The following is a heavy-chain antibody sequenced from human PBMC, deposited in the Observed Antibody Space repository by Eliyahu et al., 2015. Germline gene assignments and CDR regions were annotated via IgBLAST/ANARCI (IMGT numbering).Heavy chain of an antibody. J-gene: IGHJ4*02. D-gene: IGHD4-17*01. CDR3: ARDSTVTTGPKYDS. V-gene: IGHV4-61*03. CDR2: IYDRGST. Sequence: QVELQESGPGLVKPSETLSLTCTVSGXSVNRGDXXWTWIRQSQGKGLEWIGYIYDRGSTNYNPSLKSRVTISSDTSKNHFSLKLRSVTAADTAFYFCARDSTVTTGPKYDSWGRGMLVTVSS. CDR1: GXSVNRGDXX.